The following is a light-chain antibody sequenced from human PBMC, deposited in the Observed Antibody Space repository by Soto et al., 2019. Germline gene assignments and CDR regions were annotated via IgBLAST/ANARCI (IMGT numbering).Light chain of an antibody. CDR3: NSYAGSNNVR. V-gene: IGLV2-8*01. CDR2: DVS. Sequence: QSALTQPPSASGSPGQSVTISCTGTSSDVGCYNYVSWYQQHPGKAPNLMIFDVSKRPSGVPDRFSGSKSGNTASLTVSGLQAEDEADYYCNSYAGSNNVRFGGGTKLTVL. J-gene: IGLJ2*01. CDR1: SSDVGCYNY.